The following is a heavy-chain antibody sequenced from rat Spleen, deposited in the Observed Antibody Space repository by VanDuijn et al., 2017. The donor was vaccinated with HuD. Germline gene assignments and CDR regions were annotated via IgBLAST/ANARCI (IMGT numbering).Heavy chain of an antibody. Sequence: EVQLVESGGGLVQPGRSLKLSCAASGFSFSNYGMHWIRRAPTKGLEWVATISFDGSSTYYRDSVKGRFTISRDNAKSTLYLQMDSLRSEDTATYYCARRYDFDYWGQGVMVTVSS. D-gene: IGHD2-1*01. CDR1: GFSFSNYG. J-gene: IGHJ2*01. CDR3: ARRYDFDY. CDR2: ISFDGSST. V-gene: IGHV5-29*01.